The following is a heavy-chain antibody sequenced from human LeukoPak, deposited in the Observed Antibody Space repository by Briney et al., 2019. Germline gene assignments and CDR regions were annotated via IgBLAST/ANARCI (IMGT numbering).Heavy chain of an antibody. CDR3: AQWHTVDY. CDR1: GFTFSSSP. D-gene: IGHD2-8*01. Sequence: GGSLRLSCAASGFTFSSSPMSWVRQAPGKGLEWVAVIGVSGGNINYADSAKRRFTISQDNSTNTLYLQMNSLRAEDTAVYYCAQWHTVDYWGQGTLVTVSS. J-gene: IGHJ4*02. V-gene: IGHV3-23*01. CDR2: IGVSGGNI.